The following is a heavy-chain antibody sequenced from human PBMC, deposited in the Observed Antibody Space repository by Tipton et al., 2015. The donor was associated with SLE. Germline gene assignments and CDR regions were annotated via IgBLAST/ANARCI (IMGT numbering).Heavy chain of an antibody. CDR2: IYYSGST. CDR3: ARATYSYGYSPDY. D-gene: IGHD5-18*01. CDR1: GGSISSGSYY. J-gene: IGHJ4*02. Sequence: TLSLTCTVSGGSISSGSYYWSWIRHPPGKGLEWIGYIYYSGSTNYNPSLKSRVTISVDTSKNQFSLKLSSVTAADTAVYYCARATYSYGYSPDYWGQGTLVTVSS. V-gene: IGHV4-61*01.